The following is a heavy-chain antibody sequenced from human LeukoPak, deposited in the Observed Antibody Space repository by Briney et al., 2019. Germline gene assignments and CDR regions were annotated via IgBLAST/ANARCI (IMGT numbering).Heavy chain of an antibody. Sequence: SQTLSLTCTVSGGSISSGDYYWSWIRQPPGKGLEWIGYIYYSGSTYYNPSLKSRATISVDTSKNQFSLKLSSVTAADTAVYYCARGPYGDYVRHYYYGMDVWGQGTTVTVSS. CDR3: ARGPYGDYVRHYYYGMDV. V-gene: IGHV4-30-4*01. D-gene: IGHD4-17*01. CDR2: IYYSGST. CDR1: GGSISSGDYY. J-gene: IGHJ6*02.